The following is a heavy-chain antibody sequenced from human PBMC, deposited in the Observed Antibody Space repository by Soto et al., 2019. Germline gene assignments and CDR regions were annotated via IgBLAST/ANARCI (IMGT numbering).Heavy chain of an antibody. V-gene: IGHV4-4*08. J-gene: IGHJ4*02. CDR1: GGSISRYY. CDR3: ARERYYYDSSGYPDY. D-gene: IGHD3-22*01. Sequence: PSETLSLTCTVSGGSISRYYWSWIRQPPGKGLEWIGYLYNAGSTYYNPSLKSRVTISVDTSKNQFSLELSSVTAADTAVYYCARERYYYDSSGYPDYWGQGTLVTVSS. CDR2: LYNAGST.